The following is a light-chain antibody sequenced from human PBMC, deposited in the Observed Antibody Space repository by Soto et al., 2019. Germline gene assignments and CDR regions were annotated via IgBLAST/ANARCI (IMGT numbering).Light chain of an antibody. CDR3: QSYDIRLSGGVL. J-gene: IGLJ2*01. V-gene: IGLV1-40*01. CDR2: GNN. CDR1: SSNIGAGYD. Sequence: QAVVTQEPSLTVSPGQRVTISCTGSSSNIGAGYDVHWYQHIPGTAPKLLLLGNNNRPSGVPDRFSGSKSGTSASLAITGLPAEDEAYYYCQSYDIRLSGGVLFGGGTKVTVL.